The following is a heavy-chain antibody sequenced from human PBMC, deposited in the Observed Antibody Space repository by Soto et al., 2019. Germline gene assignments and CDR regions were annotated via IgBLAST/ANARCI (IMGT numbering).Heavy chain of an antibody. Sequence: LQLPEFGSRLVKPSQNLSLNCAVSGCSLSSGGFSWSLVRQPPGKGLEWIGYIYHSGSTYYNPSLKSRVTISVDWSKNQFSLKLTSVTAADTAVYYCARVPSPWGQGTLVTVSS. CDR1: GCSLSSGGFS. CDR3: ARVPSP. V-gene: IGHV4-30-2*01. CDR2: IYHSGST. J-gene: IGHJ5*02.